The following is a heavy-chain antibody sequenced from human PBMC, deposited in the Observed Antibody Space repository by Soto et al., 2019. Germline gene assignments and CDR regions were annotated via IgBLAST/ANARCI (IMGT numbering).Heavy chain of an antibody. V-gene: IGHV3-21*01. CDR1: GFTFSSYS. Sequence: EVQLVESGGGLVKPGGSLRLSCAASGFTFSSYSMNWVRQAPGKGLEWVSSISSSSSYIYYADSVKGRFTISRDNAKNSLYLQMTSLRAEDTAVYYCARDGDGDRSRPFDYWGQGTLVTVSS. CDR2: ISSSSSYI. D-gene: IGHD2-15*01. J-gene: IGHJ4*02. CDR3: ARDGDGDRSRPFDY.